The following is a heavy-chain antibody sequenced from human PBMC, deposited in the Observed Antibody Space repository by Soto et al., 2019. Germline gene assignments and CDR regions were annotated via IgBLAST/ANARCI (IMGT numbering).Heavy chain of an antibody. CDR2: IYPGDSDT. Sequence: GESLKISCKSSGYSFTSYWIAWVRQMPGKVLDFMGIIYPGDSDTRYSPSFQGQVTMSVDKSISTAYLRWTSLKASDTAMYYCAKFSRYSASPQGWFDSWGQGXQVTVYS. J-gene: IGHJ5*01. CDR3: AKFSRYSASPQGWFDS. D-gene: IGHD3-16*02. V-gene: IGHV5-51*01. CDR1: GYSFTSYW.